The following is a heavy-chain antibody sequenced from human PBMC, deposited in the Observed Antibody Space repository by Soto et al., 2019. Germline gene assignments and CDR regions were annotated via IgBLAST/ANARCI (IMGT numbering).Heavy chain of an antibody. V-gene: IGHV3-11*01. CDR2: IDSRGRTL. D-gene: IGHD6-6*01. Sequence: VGSLRLSCVASGFTFSDYSMSWIRQAPGKGLEWLAFIDSRGRTLSYADSVRGRFTISRDNAENSVYLQMDSLRADDTAVYYCARQAARNYIDSWGQGNSVTVSS. CDR1: GFTFSDYS. CDR3: ARQAARNYIDS. J-gene: IGHJ4*02.